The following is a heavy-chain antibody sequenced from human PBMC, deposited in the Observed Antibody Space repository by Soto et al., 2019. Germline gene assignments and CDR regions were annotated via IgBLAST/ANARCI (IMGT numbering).Heavy chain of an antibody. Sequence: GGSLRLSCAASGFTFSDYCMSWIRQAPGKGLEWVSYISSSSGYTNYADSVKGRFTISRDNAKNSLYLQMNSPRAEDTAVYYCAKEYGRLDYWGQGTPVTVSS. CDR3: AKEYGRLDY. V-gene: IGHV3-11*06. J-gene: IGHJ4*02. CDR2: ISSSSGYT. CDR1: GFTFSDYC. D-gene: IGHD4-17*01.